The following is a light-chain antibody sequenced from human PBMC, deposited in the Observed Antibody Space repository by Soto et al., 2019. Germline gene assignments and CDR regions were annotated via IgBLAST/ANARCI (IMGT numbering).Light chain of an antibody. Sequence: DIQMTQSPSSLSASVGDRVTITCRASQGISNYLAWYQQKPGKVPELLIYGASTLRSGVATRFSGSGSGTDFTLTISSLQPEDVATYYCQKYNGAPKTFGQGTRVEF. V-gene: IGKV1-27*01. CDR3: QKYNGAPKT. CDR1: QGISNY. CDR2: GAS. J-gene: IGKJ1*01.